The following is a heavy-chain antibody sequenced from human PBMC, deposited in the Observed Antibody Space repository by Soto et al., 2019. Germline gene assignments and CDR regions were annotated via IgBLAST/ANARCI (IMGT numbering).Heavy chain of an antibody. D-gene: IGHD2-2*01. CDR3: ARERCSSTSCYYDAFDI. CDR1: GGSFSGYY. J-gene: IGHJ3*02. Sequence: SETLSLTGAVYGGSFSGYYWSWIRQPPGKGLEWIGEINHSGSTNYNPSLKSRVTISVDTSKNQFSLKLSSVTAADTAVYYCARERCSSTSCYYDAFDIWGQGTMVTVSS. CDR2: INHSGST. V-gene: IGHV4-34*01.